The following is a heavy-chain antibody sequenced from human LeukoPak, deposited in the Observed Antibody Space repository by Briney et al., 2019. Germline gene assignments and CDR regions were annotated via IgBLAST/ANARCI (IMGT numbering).Heavy chain of an antibody. D-gene: IGHD1-26*01. CDR1: GGSASGFY. Sequence: SETLSLTCAVYGGSASGFYWSWIRQPPGKGLEWIREINHSGGTNYNPSLKSRVTISIDTSKNQFSLKLSSVTAADTAVYYCATTTIRLGYWGQGTLVTVSS. CDR2: INHSGGT. V-gene: IGHV4-34*01. J-gene: IGHJ4*02. CDR3: ATTTIRLGY.